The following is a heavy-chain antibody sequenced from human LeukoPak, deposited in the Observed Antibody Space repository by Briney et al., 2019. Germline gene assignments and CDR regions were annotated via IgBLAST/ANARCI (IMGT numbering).Heavy chain of an antibody. Sequence: ASVKVSCKASGYTFTIYYVHWVRQAPGQGLEWMGIINPSGGSTSYAQKFQGRVTMTRDTSTSTVYMELSSLRSEDTAVYYCARQGWRPYYYYYMDVWGKGTTVTVSS. CDR1: GYTFTIYY. V-gene: IGHV1-46*01. CDR3: ARQGWRPYYYYYMDV. D-gene: IGHD2-15*01. J-gene: IGHJ6*03. CDR2: INPSGGST.